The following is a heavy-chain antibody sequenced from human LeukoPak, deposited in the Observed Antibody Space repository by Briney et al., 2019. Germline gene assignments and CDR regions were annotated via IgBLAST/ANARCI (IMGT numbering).Heavy chain of an antibody. D-gene: IGHD2-2*01. Sequence: GASVKVSCKASGYTFTSCGISWVRQAPGQGLEWMGWISANDGSTNYAQKFQGRVTITADKSTSTAYMELSSLRSEDTAVYYCARDVAVSYYFDYWGQGTLVTVSS. CDR3: ARDVAVSYYFDY. CDR1: GYTFTSCG. J-gene: IGHJ4*02. V-gene: IGHV1-18*01. CDR2: ISANDGST.